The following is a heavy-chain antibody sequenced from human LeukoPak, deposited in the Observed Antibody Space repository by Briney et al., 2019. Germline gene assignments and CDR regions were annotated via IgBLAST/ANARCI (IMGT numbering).Heavy chain of an antibody. CDR2: IYTRGST. Sequence: SETLSLTCTVSGGSVSSGSYYWGWIRQPPGKGLEWIGRIYTRGSTNYNPSLKSRVTMSVDTSKNQFSLKLSSVTAADTAVYYCARVARSYYYYGMDVWGQGTTVTVSS. J-gene: IGHJ6*02. CDR1: GGSVSSGSYY. V-gene: IGHV4-61*01. CDR3: ARVARSYYYYGMDV.